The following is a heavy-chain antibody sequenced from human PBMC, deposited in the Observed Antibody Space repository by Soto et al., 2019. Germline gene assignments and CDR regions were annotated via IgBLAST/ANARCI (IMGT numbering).Heavy chain of an antibody. Sequence: PGGSLRLSCAASGFTFSSYSMNWVRQAPGKGLEWVSSISSSSSYIYYADSVKGRFTISRDNAKNSLYLQMNSPRAEDTAVYYCARDWGYYDFWSGYSGWGQGTLVTVSS. D-gene: IGHD3-3*01. J-gene: IGHJ4*02. CDR2: ISSSSSYI. CDR1: GFTFSSYS. V-gene: IGHV3-21*01. CDR3: ARDWGYYDFWSGYSG.